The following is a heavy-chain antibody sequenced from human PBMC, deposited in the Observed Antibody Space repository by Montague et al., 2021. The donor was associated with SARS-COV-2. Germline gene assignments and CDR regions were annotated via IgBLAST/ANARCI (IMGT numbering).Heavy chain of an antibody. CDR3: ARGSYEILRYGMDV. J-gene: IGHJ6*02. CDR2: IYYSGST. V-gene: IGHV4-59*13. D-gene: IGHD3-9*01. Sequence: SETLSLTCTVSGGSISSYYWSWIRRPPGKGLEWIGYIYYSGSTNYNPSLKSRITISLGTSKNQFSLKLSSVTAADTAVYYCARGSYEILRYGMDVWGQGTTVTVSS. CDR1: GGSISSYY.